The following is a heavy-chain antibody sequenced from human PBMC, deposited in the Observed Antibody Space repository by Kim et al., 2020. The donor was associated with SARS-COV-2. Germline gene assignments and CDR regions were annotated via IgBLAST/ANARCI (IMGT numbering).Heavy chain of an antibody. V-gene: IGHV3-30*18. CDR1: GFTFSSYG. D-gene: IGHD3-9*01. J-gene: IGHJ4*02. CDR2: ISYDGSNK. CDR3: AKDRFDYDILTGYPDY. Sequence: GGSLRLSCAASGFTFSSYGMHWVRQAPGKGLEWVAVISYDGSNKYYADSVKGRFTISRDNSKNTLYLQMNSLRAEDTAVYYCAKDRFDYDILTGYPDYWGQGTLVTVSS.